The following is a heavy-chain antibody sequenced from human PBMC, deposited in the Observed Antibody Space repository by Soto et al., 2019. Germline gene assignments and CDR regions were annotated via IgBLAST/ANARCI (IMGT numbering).Heavy chain of an antibody. Sequence: QVQLVQSGAEVKRPGSSVKVSCQTSGGTFRTYTINWVRQAPGQGLEWMGRIIPILDVANYAQKFQGRVTITADKSTSTAHMELRSLRSEDTAVYYCARSIQEVIVVAGPKDIWFDPWGQATLVTVSS. J-gene: IGHJ5*02. CDR2: IIPILDVA. D-gene: IGHD6-19*01. CDR1: GGTFRTYT. CDR3: ARSIQEVIVVAGPKDIWFDP. V-gene: IGHV1-69*02.